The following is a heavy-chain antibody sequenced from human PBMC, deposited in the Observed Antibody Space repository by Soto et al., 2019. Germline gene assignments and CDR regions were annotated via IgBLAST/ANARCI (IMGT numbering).Heavy chain of an antibody. CDR2: IIPMFDTT. D-gene: IGHD5-12*01. J-gene: IGHJ4*02. V-gene: IGHV1-69*01. CDR1: GGAFGRYA. Sequence: QVQLVQSGAEVKKPGSSVKVSCKASGGAFGRYAINWVRQAPGQVLEWMGGIIPMFDTTNYAQWFQGRVTVTADESTSTVYLELTRLRSEDTAMYYCTRHRGYSSGYWGPDLWGQGTLVTVSS. CDR3: TRHRGYSSGYWGPDL.